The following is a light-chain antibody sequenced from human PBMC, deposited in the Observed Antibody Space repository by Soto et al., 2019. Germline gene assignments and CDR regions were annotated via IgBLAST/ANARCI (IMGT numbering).Light chain of an antibody. CDR3: QHYNSYSEA. J-gene: IGKJ1*01. CDR2: KAS. Sequence: DIQITQSPSTLSGSVGDRVTITCRASQTISSWLAWNQQKPGKAPKLLIYKASTLKSGVPSRFSGSGSGTEFTLTISSLQPDDFATYYCQHYNSYSEAFGQGTKV. CDR1: QTISSW. V-gene: IGKV1-5*03.